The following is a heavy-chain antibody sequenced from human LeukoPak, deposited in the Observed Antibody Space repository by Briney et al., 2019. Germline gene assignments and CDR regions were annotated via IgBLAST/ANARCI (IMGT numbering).Heavy chain of an antibody. D-gene: IGHD4-17*01. CDR1: GFTFDDYA. Sequence: PGGSLRLSCAASGFTFDDYAMHWVRQAPGKGLEWVSGISWNSGSIGYADSVKGRFTISRDNAKNSLYLQMNSLRAEDTALYYCAKGASTTVTTFFDYWGQGTPVTVSS. J-gene: IGHJ4*02. CDR3: AKGASTTVTTFFDY. V-gene: IGHV3-9*01. CDR2: ISWNSGSI.